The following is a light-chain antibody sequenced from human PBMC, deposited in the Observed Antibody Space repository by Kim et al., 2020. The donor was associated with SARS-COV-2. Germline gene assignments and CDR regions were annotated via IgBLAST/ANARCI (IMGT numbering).Light chain of an antibody. CDR2: AAS. J-gene: IGKJ2*01. Sequence: SASVGDRLSITCRASQSIATYLHWYQHQPGKAPKLLIYAASSLRSGVPSRFGGSGSGTHFTLTISSLQPEDVATYYCQHSFSAPYTFGQGTKLEI. CDR1: QSIATY. CDR3: QHSFSAPYT. V-gene: IGKV1-39*01.